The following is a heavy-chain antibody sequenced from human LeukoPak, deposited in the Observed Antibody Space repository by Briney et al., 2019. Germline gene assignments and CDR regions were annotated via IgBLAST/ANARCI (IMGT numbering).Heavy chain of an antibody. D-gene: IGHD6-19*01. CDR1: GYTFTSYG. J-gene: IGHJ3*02. CDR2: ISAYNGNT. Sequence: ASVKVSCKASGYTFTSYGISWVRQAPGQGLEWMGWISAYNGNTNYAQKLQGRVTMTTDTSTSTAYMELRSLRSDDTAVYYCARGSGIAVAAPGDALDIWGQGTMVTVSS. V-gene: IGHV1-18*01. CDR3: ARGSGIAVAAPGDALDI.